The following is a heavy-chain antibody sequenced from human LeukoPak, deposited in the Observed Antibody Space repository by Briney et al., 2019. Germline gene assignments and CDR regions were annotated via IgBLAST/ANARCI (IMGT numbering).Heavy chain of an antibody. CDR2: ISALLPNT. J-gene: IGHJ6*03. CDR1: GFTFDNYV. V-gene: IGHV3-23*01. D-gene: IGHD3-10*01. CDR3: AKDLFSGSGRAGDMDV. Sequence: GGSLRLSCAASGFTFDNYVMAWFRQAPGKGLEGVSTISALLPNTSYADSVKGRFTISRDNSKSTLYLQMNSLRAEDTAVYYCAKDLFSGSGRAGDMDVWGKGTTVTVSS.